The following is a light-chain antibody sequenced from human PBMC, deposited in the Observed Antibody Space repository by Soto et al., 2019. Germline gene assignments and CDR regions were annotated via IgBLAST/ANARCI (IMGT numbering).Light chain of an antibody. Sequence: QSALTQPASVSGSPGQSITISCTGSSSDVGGYNYVSWYQHHPGKAPKLMIYEVSNRPSGVSNRFSGSKSGNTASLTISGLQAEDEADYYCSSYTRSSTWVFGGGTNVTVL. CDR1: SSDVGGYNY. CDR3: SSYTRSSTWV. CDR2: EVS. V-gene: IGLV2-14*01. J-gene: IGLJ3*02.